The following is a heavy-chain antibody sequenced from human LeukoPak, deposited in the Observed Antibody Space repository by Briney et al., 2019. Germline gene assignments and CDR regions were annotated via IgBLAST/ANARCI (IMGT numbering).Heavy chain of an antibody. V-gene: IGHV3-11*01. CDR1: GFTFSDYY. CDR3: ARDSRFTEYYYDSSGSES. D-gene: IGHD3-22*01. J-gene: IGHJ5*02. CDR2: ISSSGSTI. Sequence: PGGSLRLSCAASGFTFSDYYMSWIREAPGKGLEWVSYISSSGSTIYYADSVKGRFTISRDNAKNSLYLQMNSLRAEDTAVYYCARDSRFTEYYYDSSGSESWGQGTLVTVSS.